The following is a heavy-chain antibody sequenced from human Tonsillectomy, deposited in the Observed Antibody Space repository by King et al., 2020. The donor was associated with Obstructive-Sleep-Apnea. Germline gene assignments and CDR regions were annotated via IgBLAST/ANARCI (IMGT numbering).Heavy chain of an antibody. CDR2: ISGSGGRT. CDR1: GLTFSSYA. Sequence: VQLVESGGGLVQPGGSLRLSCAVSGLTFSSYAMSWVRQAPGKGLEWVSVISGSGGRTNYADSVKGRFTISRDNPKNTVSLQMNSLKAEGTAVYYCAKDKEDGYNWGYYFDFWGQGTLVTVSS. D-gene: IGHD5-24*01. CDR3: AKDKEDGYNWGYYFDF. J-gene: IGHJ4*02. V-gene: IGHV3-23*04.